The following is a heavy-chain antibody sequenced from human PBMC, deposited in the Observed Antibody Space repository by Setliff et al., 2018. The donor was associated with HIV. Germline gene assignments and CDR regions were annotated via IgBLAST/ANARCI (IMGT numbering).Heavy chain of an antibody. D-gene: IGHD3-22*01. Sequence: PSETLSFTCTVSGGSISNYYWSWIRQPPGKGLEWIGYISYTGTTKYNPSLKSRVTISVDTSKNQFSVRLSSVSAADTAVYFCARHVARFDYDTGGYYVSHFDYWGQGTQVTVSS. V-gene: IGHV4-59*01. J-gene: IGHJ4*02. CDR2: ISYTGTT. CDR3: ARHVARFDYDTGGYYVSHFDY. CDR1: GGSISNYY.